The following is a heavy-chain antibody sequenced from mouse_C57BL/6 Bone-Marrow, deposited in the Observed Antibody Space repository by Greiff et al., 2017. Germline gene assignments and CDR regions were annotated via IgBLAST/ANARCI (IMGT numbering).Heavy chain of an antibody. CDR3: ARSTVVATDAMDY. J-gene: IGHJ4*01. V-gene: IGHV3-8*01. Sequence: EVKLVESGPGLAKPSQTLSLTCSVTGYSITSDYWNWIRTFPGNKLEYMGYISYSGSTYYNPSLKSRISITRDTSKNQYYLQLNSVTTEDTATYYCARSTVVATDAMDYWGQGTSVTVSS. CDR2: ISYSGST. D-gene: IGHD1-1*01. CDR1: GYSITSDY.